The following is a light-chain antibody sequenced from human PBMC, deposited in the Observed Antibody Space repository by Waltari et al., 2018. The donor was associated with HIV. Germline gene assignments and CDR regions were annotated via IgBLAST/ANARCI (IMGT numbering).Light chain of an antibody. V-gene: IGLV1-47*01. CDR3: AAWDDSLSVNWV. CDR2: RNN. J-gene: IGLJ3*02. Sequence: QSVLTQPPSASGTPGQRVTISCSGSSSNIGSNYVYWYQQLPGTPPKLLIYRNNQRPSGVPDRFSGSKSGTSASLAISGLRSEDEADYYCAAWDDSLSVNWVFGGGTKLTVL. CDR1: SSNIGSNY.